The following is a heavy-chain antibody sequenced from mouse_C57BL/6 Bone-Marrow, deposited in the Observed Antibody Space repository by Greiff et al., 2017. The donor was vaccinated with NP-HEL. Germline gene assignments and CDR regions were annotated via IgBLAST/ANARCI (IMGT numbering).Heavy chain of an antibody. J-gene: IGHJ4*01. CDR1: GYTFTSYT. V-gene: IGHV1-4*01. CDR3: ASDGSSYVYAMDY. Sequence: VQLVESGAELARPGASVKMSCKASGYTFTSYTMHWVKQRPGQGLEWIGYINPSSGYTKYNQKFKDKATLTADKSSSTAYMQLSSLTSEDSAVYYCASDGSSYVYAMDYWGQGTSVTVSS. CDR2: INPSSGYT. D-gene: IGHD1-1*01.